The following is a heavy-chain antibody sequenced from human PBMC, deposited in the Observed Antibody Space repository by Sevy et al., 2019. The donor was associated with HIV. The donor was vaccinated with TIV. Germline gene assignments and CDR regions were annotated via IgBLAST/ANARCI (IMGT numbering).Heavy chain of an antibody. CDR2: ITTSSSII. V-gene: IGHV3-48*01. CDR3: ARSFYDSSGFSGYYHLDY. CDR1: GFTFSLYS. D-gene: IGHD3-22*01. Sequence: GGSLRLSCAASGFTFSLYSMTWVRQAPGKGPEWISYITTSSSIIYYADSMKGRFTISRDNAKNSLYLQMSSLRVEDTAVYYCARSFYDSSGFSGYYHLDYWGQGTLVTVSS. J-gene: IGHJ4*02.